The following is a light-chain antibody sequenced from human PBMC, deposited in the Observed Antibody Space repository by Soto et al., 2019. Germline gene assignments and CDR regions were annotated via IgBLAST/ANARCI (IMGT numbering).Light chain of an antibody. Sequence: DIQMTQSPSSLSASIGDRVTITCQASQDISNHLNWYQQQPGKAPKLLIYDASNLETGVPSRFSGSGSGTDFTFTISSLQPEDIATYYCQQFDNFSPRTFGGGTKVEI. V-gene: IGKV1-33*01. CDR1: QDISNH. J-gene: IGKJ4*01. CDR2: DAS. CDR3: QQFDNFSPRT.